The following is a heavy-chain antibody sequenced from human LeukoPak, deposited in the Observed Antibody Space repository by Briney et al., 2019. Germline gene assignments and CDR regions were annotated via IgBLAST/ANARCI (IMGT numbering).Heavy chain of an antibody. CDR1: GGSISSYY. CDR3: ARHYYDSSGYWRRYYYGMDV. J-gene: IGHJ6*02. V-gene: IGHV4-59*05. Sequence: PSETLSLTCTVSGGSISSYYWSWIRQPPGKGLEWIGSIYYSGSTYYNPSLKSRVTISVDTSKNQFSLKLSSVTAADTAVYYCARHYYDSSGYWRRYYYGMDVWGQGTTVTVSS. CDR2: IYYSGST. D-gene: IGHD3-22*01.